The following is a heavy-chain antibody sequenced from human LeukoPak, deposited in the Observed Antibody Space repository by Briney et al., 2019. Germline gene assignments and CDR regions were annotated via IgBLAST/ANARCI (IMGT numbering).Heavy chain of an antibody. V-gene: IGHV1-18*01. CDR3: ARDYRSLYDFWSGYENYGMDV. J-gene: IGHJ6*02. CDR1: GYTFTSYG. Sequence: GASVKVSFTASGYTFTSYGISWARQAPGQGLEWMGWISAYNGNTNYAQKLQGRVTMTTDTSTSTAYMELRSLRSDDTAVYYCARDYRSLYDFWSGYENYGMDVWGQGTTVTVSS. D-gene: IGHD3-3*01. CDR2: ISAYNGNT.